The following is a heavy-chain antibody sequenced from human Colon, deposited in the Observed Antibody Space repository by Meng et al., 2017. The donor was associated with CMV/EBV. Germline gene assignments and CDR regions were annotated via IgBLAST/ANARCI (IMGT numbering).Heavy chain of an antibody. V-gene: IGHV4-4*07. CDR3: ARAQYTYGYWIIDY. Sequence: GHLRASVPGLVNPSRPPSFSCTVTGGAISSYYWSWIRQPAGKGLEWIGRIYPSVFPKYKPSLESRVTMSADTSKNQISLKLTSVTAADTAVYYCARAQYTYGYWIIDYWGQGTLVTVSS. D-gene: IGHD5-18*01. CDR1: GGAISSYY. CDR2: IYPSVFP. J-gene: IGHJ4*02.